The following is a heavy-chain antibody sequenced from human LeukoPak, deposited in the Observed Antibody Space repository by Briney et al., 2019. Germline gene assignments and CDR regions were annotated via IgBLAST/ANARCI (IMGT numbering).Heavy chain of an antibody. V-gene: IGHV3-13*01. CDR2: IGTAGDT. D-gene: IGHD1-1*01. J-gene: IGHJ4*02. CDR3: VRVAKERVGGVYYFDY. Sequence: PGGSLILSCAASGFTFSDYDMHWVRQATGKGLEWVSAIGTAGDTYYTGSVKGRFTISRENAKNSLYLQMNSLRAGDTAVYYCVRVAKERVGGVYYFDYWGQGTPVTVSS. CDR1: GFTFSDYD.